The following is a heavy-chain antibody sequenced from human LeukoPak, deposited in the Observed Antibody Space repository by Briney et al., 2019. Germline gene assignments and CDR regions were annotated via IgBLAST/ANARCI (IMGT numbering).Heavy chain of an antibody. D-gene: IGHD6-13*01. V-gene: IGHV1-2*02. CDR3: ARDFRWYDAFDI. CDR1: GYTFTGYY. J-gene: IGHJ3*02. Sequence: ASVKVSCKASGYTFTGYYIHWVRQAPGQGLEWMGWINPNSGGTNYAQKFQGRVTMTRDTSISTAYMELSRLRSDDTAVYYCARDFRWYDAFDIWGQGTMVTVSS. CDR2: INPNSGGT.